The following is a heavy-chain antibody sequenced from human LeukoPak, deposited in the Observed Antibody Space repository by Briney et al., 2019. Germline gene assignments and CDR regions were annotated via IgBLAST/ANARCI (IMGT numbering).Heavy chain of an antibody. CDR2: ISAYNGNT. CDR3: ARGDSSQLLFSGYSYGVRKFDY. CDR1: GYTFTSYG. V-gene: IGHV1-18*01. D-gene: IGHD5-18*01. Sequence: ASVKVSCKASGYTFTSYGISWVRQAPGQGLEWMGWISAYNGNTNYAQKLQGRVTMTTDTSTSTAYMELRSLRSDDTAVYYCARGDSSQLLFSGYSYGVRKFDYWGQGTLVTVSS. J-gene: IGHJ4*02.